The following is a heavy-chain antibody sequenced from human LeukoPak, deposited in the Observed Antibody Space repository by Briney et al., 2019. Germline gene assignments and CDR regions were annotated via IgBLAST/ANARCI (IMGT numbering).Heavy chain of an antibody. CDR1: GDSISSYY. Sequence: SETPSLTCTVSGDSISSYYWSWIRQPLGKGLEWIGYIYYSGSANYNPSLKSRVTISVDTSKKQFSLKLTSVTAADTAVYYCTRAGYSRFDYWGQGTLVTVSS. D-gene: IGHD6-13*01. J-gene: IGHJ4*02. V-gene: IGHV4-59*01. CDR3: TRAGYSRFDY. CDR2: IYYSGSA.